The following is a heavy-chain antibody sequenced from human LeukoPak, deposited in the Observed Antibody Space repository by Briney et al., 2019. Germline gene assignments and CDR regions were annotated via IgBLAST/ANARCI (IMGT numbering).Heavy chain of an antibody. CDR1: GGTFSSYA. Sequence: SVKVSCKASGGTFSSYAISWVRQAPGQGLEWMGGIIPIFGTANYAQKFQGRATITTDESTSTAYMELSSLRSEDTAVYYCARLIVGATSSDAFDIWGQGTMVTVSS. J-gene: IGHJ3*02. CDR3: ARLIVGATSSDAFDI. V-gene: IGHV1-69*05. D-gene: IGHD1-26*01. CDR2: IIPIFGTA.